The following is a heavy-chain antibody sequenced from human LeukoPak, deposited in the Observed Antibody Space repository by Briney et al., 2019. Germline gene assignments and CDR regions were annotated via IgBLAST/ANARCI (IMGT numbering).Heavy chain of an antibody. V-gene: IGHV4-39*02. CDR2: IYYSGST. D-gene: IGHD4-23*01. J-gene: IGHJ5*02. Sequence: SETLSLTCTVSGGSISSSSYYWGWIRQPPGKGLEWIGSIYYSGSTSYNPSLKSRVTISVDTSKNHFSLKLSSVIAADTAVYYCARAGGNSADVRFDPWGQGTLVTVSS. CDR3: ARAGGNSADVRFDP. CDR1: GGSISSSSYY.